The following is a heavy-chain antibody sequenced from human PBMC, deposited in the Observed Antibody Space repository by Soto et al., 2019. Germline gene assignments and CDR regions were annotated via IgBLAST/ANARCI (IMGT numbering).Heavy chain of an antibody. CDR1: GYTFTSYA. V-gene: IGHV1-3*01. CDR2: INAGNGNT. Sequence: ASVKVSCKASGYTFTSYAMHWVRQAPGQRLEWMGWINAGNGNTKYSQKFQGRVTITRDTSASTAYMELSSLRSEDTAVYYCASEAIAAAAVYGTDVWGQGTTVTVSS. D-gene: IGHD6-13*01. J-gene: IGHJ6*02. CDR3: ASEAIAAAAVYGTDV.